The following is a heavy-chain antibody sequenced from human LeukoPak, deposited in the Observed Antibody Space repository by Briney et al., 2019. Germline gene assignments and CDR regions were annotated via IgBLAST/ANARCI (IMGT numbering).Heavy chain of an antibody. V-gene: IGHV1-2*02. Sequence: ASVTVSCKSSGYTFTDYYMHWVRQAPGQGLGWMGWINPNSGGTNYAQKFQGRVTMTRDTSISAAYMELSRLRSDDTAVYYCARLVVAGSYFDYWGQGTLVTVSS. D-gene: IGHD6-19*01. CDR2: INPNSGGT. J-gene: IGHJ4*02. CDR3: ARLVVAGSYFDY. CDR1: GYTFTDYY.